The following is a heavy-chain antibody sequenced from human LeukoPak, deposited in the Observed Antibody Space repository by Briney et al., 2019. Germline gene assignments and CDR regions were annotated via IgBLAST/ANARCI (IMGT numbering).Heavy chain of an antibody. Sequence: PGRSLRLSCAASGFTFSDYYMSWIRQAPGKGLEWVSYISSSSDYTNYADSVKGRFTISRDNAKNSLYLQMNSLRAEDTAVYYCARREARIFDYWGQGTLVTVSS. CDR2: ISSSSDYT. D-gene: IGHD1-26*01. J-gene: IGHJ4*02. V-gene: IGHV3-11*03. CDR1: GFTFSDYY. CDR3: ARREARIFDY.